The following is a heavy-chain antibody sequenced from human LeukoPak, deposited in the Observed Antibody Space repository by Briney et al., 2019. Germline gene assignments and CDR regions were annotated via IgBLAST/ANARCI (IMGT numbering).Heavy chain of an antibody. Sequence: QPGGSLRLSCAASGFTFSSYWMHWVRQAPGKGLVWVSRINTDGSSTSYADSVKGRFTISRDNAKNTLYLQMNSLGAEDTAVYYCARDMGYYDFWSGHTNYYYYMDVWGKGTTVTVSS. D-gene: IGHD3-3*01. CDR2: INTDGSST. CDR1: GFTFSSYW. CDR3: ARDMGYYDFWSGHTNYYYYMDV. V-gene: IGHV3-74*01. J-gene: IGHJ6*03.